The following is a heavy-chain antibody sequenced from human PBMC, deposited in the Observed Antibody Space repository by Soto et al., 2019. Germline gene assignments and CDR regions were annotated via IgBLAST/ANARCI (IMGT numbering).Heavy chain of an antibody. V-gene: IGHV4-34*01. CDR2: INHSGST. Sequence: SETLSLTCAVYGGSFIGYYWSWIRQPPGKGLEWIGEINHSGSTNYNPSLKSRVTISVDTSKNQFSLKLSSVTAADTAVYYCARGRYDFWSGYYMGGDWFDPWGQGTLVTVSS. CDR1: GGSFIGYY. CDR3: ARGRYDFWSGYYMGGDWFDP. D-gene: IGHD3-3*01. J-gene: IGHJ5*02.